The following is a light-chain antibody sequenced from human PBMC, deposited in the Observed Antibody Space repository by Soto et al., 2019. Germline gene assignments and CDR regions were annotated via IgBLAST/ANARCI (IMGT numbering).Light chain of an antibody. Sequence: EIVLTQSPGTLSLSPGERATLSCRASQSVDSSYLAWYQQKPGQAPRLLIYGASSRATGIPDRFSGSGSGTDFTLTISRLEPEDFAVYYCQQVGSPFTFGPGTKVDIK. CDR3: QQVGSPFT. J-gene: IGKJ3*01. CDR2: GAS. V-gene: IGKV3-20*01. CDR1: QSVDSSY.